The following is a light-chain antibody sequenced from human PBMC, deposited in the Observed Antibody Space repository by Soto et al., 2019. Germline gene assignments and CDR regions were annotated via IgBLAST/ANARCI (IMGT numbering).Light chain of an antibody. J-gene: IGKJ1*01. Sequence: DIQMTQSPSTLSGSVGVRVTITCRASQTIISWLAWYQQKPGKAPKLLIYKASTLKSGVPSRFSGSGSGTEFTLTISSLQAEDVAIYYCQHYNSYSVTFGQGTKVDI. V-gene: IGKV1-5*03. CDR3: QHYNSYSVT. CDR2: KAS. CDR1: QTIISW.